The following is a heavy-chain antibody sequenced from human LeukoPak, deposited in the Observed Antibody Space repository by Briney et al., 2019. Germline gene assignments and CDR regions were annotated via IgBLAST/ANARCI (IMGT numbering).Heavy chain of an antibody. CDR1: GYTFTSYD. J-gene: IGHJ6*03. CDR3: ARDFQTRAGGYYMDV. D-gene: IGHD3-10*01. Sequence: ASVKVSCKASGYTFTSYDINWVRQATGQGLEWMGWMNPNSGNTGYAQKFQGRVTITRNTSISTAYMELSSLRSEDTAVYYCARDFQTRAGGYYMDVWGKGTTVTVSS. CDR2: MNPNSGNT. V-gene: IGHV1-8*03.